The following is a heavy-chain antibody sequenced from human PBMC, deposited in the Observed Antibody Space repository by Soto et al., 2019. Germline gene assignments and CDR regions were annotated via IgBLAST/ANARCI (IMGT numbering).Heavy chain of an antibody. V-gene: IGHV3-23*01. Sequence: EVQLLESGGGLVQPGGSLRLSCAASGFTFSTYAMSWVRQAPGKGLEWVSAISGSGGSTYYADSVKGRFTISRDNSKNTLYLQMNSLRAEDTAIYYCGRGMLSFDSLGQGTLVTVSS. J-gene: IGHJ4*02. D-gene: IGHD2-8*01. CDR2: ISGSGGST. CDR1: GFTFSTYA. CDR3: GRGMLSFDS.